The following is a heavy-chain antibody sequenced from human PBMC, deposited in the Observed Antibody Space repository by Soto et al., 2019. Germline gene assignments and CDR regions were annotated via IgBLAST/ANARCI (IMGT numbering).Heavy chain of an antibody. J-gene: IGHJ4*02. V-gene: IGHV3-53*01. D-gene: IGHD3-16*01. CDR2: ISSGGDP. CDR3: ARDSGYSSAYWEHYFDY. CDR1: GFSISYKF. Sequence: GGSLRLSCATSGFSISYKFMSWVRQAPGKGLEWISVISSGGDPSYADSVKGRFTISRDITKNTLFPQMTSLRADDTAVYFCARDSGYSSAYWEHYFDYWGQGTLVTVSS.